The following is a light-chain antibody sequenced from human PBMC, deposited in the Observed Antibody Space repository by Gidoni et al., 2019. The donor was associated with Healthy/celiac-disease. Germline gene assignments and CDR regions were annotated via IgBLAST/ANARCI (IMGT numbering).Light chain of an antibody. CDR3: QQYNNWLSWT. V-gene: IGKV3-15*01. CDR2: GAS. CDR1: QSVSSN. J-gene: IGKJ1*01. Sequence: EIVMTQSPATLSVSPGERATLTCRASQSVSSNLAWYQQKPGQAPRLLIYGASTRATGIPARFSGSESGTEFTLTISSLQSEDFAVYYCQQYNNWLSWTFGQGTKVEIK.